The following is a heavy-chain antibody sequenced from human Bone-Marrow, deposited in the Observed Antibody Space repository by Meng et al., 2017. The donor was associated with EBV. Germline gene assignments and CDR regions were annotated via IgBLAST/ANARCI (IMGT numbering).Heavy chain of an antibody. CDR3: ARDSLWGRLKGAMDS. D-gene: IGHD1-26*01. V-gene: IGHV4-4*02. J-gene: IGHJ4*02. CDR1: GGSISSGNW. CDR2: IYHSGST. Sequence: QVQLQEAGPGLVKPSGSLSLTCAASGGSISSGNWWTWVRQPPGMGREWIGEIYHSGSTNYNPSLVSRVTISVDKSKNQFSLKLNSVTAADTAVYYCARDSLWGRLKGAMDSWSQGTLVTVSS.